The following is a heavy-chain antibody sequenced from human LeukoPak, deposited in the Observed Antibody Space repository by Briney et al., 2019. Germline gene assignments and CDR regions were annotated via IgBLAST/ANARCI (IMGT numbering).Heavy chain of an antibody. D-gene: IGHD6-19*01. CDR1: GDSISTYY. CDR2: VYYSGAT. V-gene: IGHV4-59*08. Sequence: SETLSLTCTVSGDSISTYYWSWIRQPPGKGLEWIGYVYYSGATNYNPSLKSRVTISLETSKNQFSLRLTSVTAADTAVYYCARRVAVTGIYCFDHWGQGTPVTVSS. J-gene: IGHJ4*02. CDR3: ARRVAVTGIYCFDH.